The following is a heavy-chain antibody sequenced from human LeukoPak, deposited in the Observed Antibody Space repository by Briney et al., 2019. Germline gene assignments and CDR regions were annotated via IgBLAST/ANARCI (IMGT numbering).Heavy chain of an antibody. Sequence: GGSLRLSCAASGLIVSNNYMSWVRQAPGKGLEWVSAISGSGGSTYYADSVKGRFTISRDNSKNTLHLQMNSLRAEDTAVYYCAKDPPYDSSGYYYVPGAFDIWGQGTMVTVSS. V-gene: IGHV3-23*01. CDR2: ISGSGGST. CDR3: AKDPPYDSSGYYYVPGAFDI. CDR1: GLIVSNNY. D-gene: IGHD3-22*01. J-gene: IGHJ3*02.